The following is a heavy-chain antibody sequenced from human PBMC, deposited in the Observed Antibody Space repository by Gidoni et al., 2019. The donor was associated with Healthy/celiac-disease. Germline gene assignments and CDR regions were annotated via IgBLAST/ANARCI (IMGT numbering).Heavy chain of an antibody. D-gene: IGHD3-22*01. J-gene: IGHJ2*01. Sequence: EVQLVESGGGLVQPGGSLRLSCAASGFTFSSDSMNWVRQAPGKGLEWVSYISSSSSTIYYADSVKGRFTISRDNAKNSLYLQMNSLRDEDTAVYYCARGWGRYYYDSSGPESCPIWGRGTLVTVSS. V-gene: IGHV3-48*02. CDR2: ISSSSSTI. CDR1: GFTFSSDS. CDR3: ARGWGRYYYDSSGPESCPI.